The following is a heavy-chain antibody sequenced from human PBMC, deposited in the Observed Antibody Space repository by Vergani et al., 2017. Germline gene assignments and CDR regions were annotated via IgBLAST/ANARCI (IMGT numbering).Heavy chain of an antibody. J-gene: IGHJ4*02. Sequence: EVQLLESGGGLVQPGGSLRLSCAASGFTFDDYAMHWVRQAPGKGLEWVSGISWNSGSIGYADSVKGRFTISRDNAKNSLYLQMNSLRAEDTALYYCAKGSIVGASFEDYWGQGTLVTVSS. D-gene: IGHD1-26*01. V-gene: IGHV3-9*01. CDR3: AKGSIVGASFEDY. CDR1: GFTFDDYA. CDR2: ISWNSGSI.